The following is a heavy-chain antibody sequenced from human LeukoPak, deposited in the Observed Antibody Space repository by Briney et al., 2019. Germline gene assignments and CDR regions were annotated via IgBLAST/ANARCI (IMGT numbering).Heavy chain of an antibody. V-gene: IGHV3-33*01. CDR1: GFTFSSFG. CDR2: IWFDGSSK. Sequence: GGSLRLSCTASGFTFSSFGMHWVRQAPGKGLEWVAVIWFDGSSKYYADSVNGRFTISRDNTKNTLYLQMNSLRAEDTAVYYCARVAGYYDSTNAFDIWGQGTMVTVSS. CDR3: ARVAGYYDSTNAFDI. J-gene: IGHJ3*02. D-gene: IGHD3-22*01.